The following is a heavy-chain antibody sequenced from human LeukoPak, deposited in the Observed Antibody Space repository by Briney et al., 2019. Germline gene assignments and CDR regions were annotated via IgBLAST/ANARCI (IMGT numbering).Heavy chain of an antibody. J-gene: IGHJ3*02. V-gene: IGHV3-23*01. CDR1: GFTFSSYA. D-gene: IGHD3-9*01. CDR3: ARYFDWLSAFDI. CDR2: ISGSGGST. Sequence: GGSLRLSCAASGFTFSSYAMSWVRQAPGKGLEWVSAISGSGGSTYYADSVKGRFTISRDNSKNTLYLQMNSLRAEDTAVYYCARYFDWLSAFDIWGQGTMVTVSS.